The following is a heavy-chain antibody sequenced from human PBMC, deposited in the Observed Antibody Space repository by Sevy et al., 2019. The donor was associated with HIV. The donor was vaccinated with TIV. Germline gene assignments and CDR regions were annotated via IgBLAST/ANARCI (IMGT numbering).Heavy chain of an antibody. CDR1: GFTFSSYG. CDR2: ISYDGSNK. CDR3: AKDIDYRDSSGFPLTFDY. V-gene: IGHV3-30*18. Sequence: GGSLRLSCAASGFTFSSYGMHWVRQAPGKGLEWVTFISYDGSNKYYADSVKGRFTISRDSSKNTVHLQINSLSTEDTAVYYCAKDIDYRDSSGFPLTFDYWGQGTLVTVSS. D-gene: IGHD3-22*01. J-gene: IGHJ4*02.